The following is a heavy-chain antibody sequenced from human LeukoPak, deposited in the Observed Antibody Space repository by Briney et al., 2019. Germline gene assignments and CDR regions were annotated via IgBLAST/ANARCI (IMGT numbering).Heavy chain of an antibody. CDR1: GFTFSIYA. Sequence: GGSLRLSCAASGFTFSIYAMHWVHQAPGKGLEWVAVISNDGSDKYYADSVKGRFTISRDNSKSTLYLQMNSLRTEDTAVYYCARRWYFDLWGRGTLVTVSS. CDR2: ISNDGSDK. J-gene: IGHJ2*01. V-gene: IGHV3-30*04. CDR3: ARRWYFDL.